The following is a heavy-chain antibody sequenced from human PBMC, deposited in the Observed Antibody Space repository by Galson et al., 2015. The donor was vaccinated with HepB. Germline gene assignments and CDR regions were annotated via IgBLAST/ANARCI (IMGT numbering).Heavy chain of an antibody. V-gene: IGHV3-11*06. D-gene: IGHD4-17*01. CDR2: ISSSAIYA. CDR3: ARVAHSDYGDHAHFDS. CDR1: GFTFSDYY. Sequence: SLRLSCAASGFTFSDYYMSWIRQAPGKGLEWLSYISSSAIYANYAVSVKGRFTISRDNVKNSLFLQMNSLTADDTAVYYCARVAHSDYGDHAHFDSWGQGTLVSVSS. J-gene: IGHJ4*02.